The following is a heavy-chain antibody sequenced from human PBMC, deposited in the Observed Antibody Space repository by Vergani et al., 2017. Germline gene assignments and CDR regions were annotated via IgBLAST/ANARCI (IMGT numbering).Heavy chain of an antibody. J-gene: IGHJ5*02. CDR3: ARGLWPYNWFDP. CDR1: GGSFSGYY. V-gene: IGHV4-34*01. CDR2: INHSGNT. D-gene: IGHD2-21*01. Sequence: QVQLQQWGAGLLKPSETLSLTCAVYGGSFSGYYWSWIRQPPGKGLEWIGEINHSGNTNYNPSLKSRVTISVDTSKNQFSLKLSSVTAADTAVYYCARGLWPYNWFDPWGQGTLVTVSS.